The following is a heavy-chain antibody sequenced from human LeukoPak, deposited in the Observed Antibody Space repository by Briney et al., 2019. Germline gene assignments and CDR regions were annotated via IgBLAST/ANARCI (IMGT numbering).Heavy chain of an antibody. CDR1: GFSFSSSA. J-gene: IGHJ4*02. CDR2: ITESGGNT. V-gene: IGHV3-23*01. D-gene: IGHD3-10*01. CDR3: AKLLWFGGYYFDY. Sequence: GGSLRLSCAASGFSFSSSAMSWVRQAPGKGLEWVAAITESGGNTYYADFMKGRFTISRDNSKNTLYLQMNSLRAEDTAVYHCAKLLWFGGYYFDYWGQGTLVTVSS.